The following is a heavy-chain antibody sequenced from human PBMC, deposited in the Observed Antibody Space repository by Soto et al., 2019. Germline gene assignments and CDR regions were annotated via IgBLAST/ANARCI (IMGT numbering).Heavy chain of an antibody. V-gene: IGHV4-59*12. J-gene: IGHJ5*02. Sequence: SETPSITCTVSGGSICSYYWGWIRQHPGKGLEWIGYIYYSGSTNYNPSLKSRVTISVDTSKNQFSLKLSSVTAADTAVYYCARRTITMVRGAYRPWGQGTLVTVSS. CDR1: GGSICSYY. CDR3: ARRTITMVRGAYRP. D-gene: IGHD3-10*01. CDR2: IYYSGST.